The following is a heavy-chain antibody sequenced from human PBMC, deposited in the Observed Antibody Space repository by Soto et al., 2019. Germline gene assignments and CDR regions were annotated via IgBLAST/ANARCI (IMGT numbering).Heavy chain of an antibody. V-gene: IGHV3-23*01. D-gene: IGHD2-2*02. CDR3: AKDSLYCSSTSCHRNWFDP. CDR1: GFTFSSYA. J-gene: IGHJ5*02. Sequence: PXGSLRLSCAASGFTFSSYAMSWVRQAPGKGLEWVSAISGSGGSTYYADSVKGRFTISRDNSKNTLYLQMNSLRAEDTAVYYCAKDSLYCSSTSCHRNWFDPWGQGTLVTVSS. CDR2: ISGSGGST.